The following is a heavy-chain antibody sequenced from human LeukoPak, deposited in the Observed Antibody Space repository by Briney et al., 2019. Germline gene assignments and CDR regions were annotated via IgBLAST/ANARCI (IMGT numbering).Heavy chain of an antibody. Sequence: GASVKVSCKASGSPPTGYYMHWVRQAPGQGLEWMGWINPNSGGTNYAQKFQGRVTMTRDTSISTAYMELSRLRSDDTAVYYCARLVAGTETYYGMDVWGQGTTVTVSS. V-gene: IGHV1-2*02. CDR1: GSPPTGYY. CDR3: ARLVAGTETYYGMDV. CDR2: INPNSGGT. D-gene: IGHD6-19*01. J-gene: IGHJ6*02.